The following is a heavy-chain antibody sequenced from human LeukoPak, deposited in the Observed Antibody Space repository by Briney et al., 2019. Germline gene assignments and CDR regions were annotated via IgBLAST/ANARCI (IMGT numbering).Heavy chain of an antibody. V-gene: IGHV3-48*03. Sequence: PGGSLRLSCAASGFTFSSYEMNWVRKAPGKGLERVSYISSSGSTIYYADSVKGRFTISRDNAKNSLYLQMNSLRAEDTAVYYCARGVGLRSAYDAFDIWGQGTMVTVSS. CDR3: ARGVGLRSAYDAFDI. D-gene: IGHD5-12*01. CDR2: ISSSGSTI. J-gene: IGHJ3*02. CDR1: GFTFSSYE.